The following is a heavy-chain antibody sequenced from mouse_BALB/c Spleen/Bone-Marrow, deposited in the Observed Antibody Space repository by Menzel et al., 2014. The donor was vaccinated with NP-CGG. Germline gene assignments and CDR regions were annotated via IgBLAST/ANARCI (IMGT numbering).Heavy chain of an antibody. CDR3: ARWLLNYYAMDY. V-gene: IGHV14-3*02. J-gene: IGHJ4*01. CDR1: GFNIKDTY. Sequence: EVKLMESGAELVKPGASVKLSCTASGFNIKDTYMHWVKQRPEQGLEWIGRIDPANGNTKYDSKFQGKATITADTSSNTAYLQLSSLTSEDTAVYYCARWLLNYYAMDYWGQGTSVTVSS. D-gene: IGHD2-3*01. CDR2: IDPANGNT.